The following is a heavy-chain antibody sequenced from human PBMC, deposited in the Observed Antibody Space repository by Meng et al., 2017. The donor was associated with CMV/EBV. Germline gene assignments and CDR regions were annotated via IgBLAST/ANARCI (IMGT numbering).Heavy chain of an antibody. V-gene: IGHV4-39*07. D-gene: IGHD3-3*01. Sequence: GSLRLSCTVSGGSISSSSFYWGWIRQPPGKGLEWIGSIYYSGSTYYNPSLKSRVTISVDTSKNQFSLKLSSETAADTAVYYCARDDYDFWSGYYSDSDYWGQGTLVTVSS. J-gene: IGHJ4*02. CDR3: ARDDYDFWSGYYSDSDY. CDR2: IYYSGST. CDR1: GGSISSSSFY.